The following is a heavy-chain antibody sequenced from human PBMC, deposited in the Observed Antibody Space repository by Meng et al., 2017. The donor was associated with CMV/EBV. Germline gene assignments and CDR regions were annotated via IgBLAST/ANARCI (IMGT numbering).Heavy chain of an antibody. D-gene: IGHD5-18*01. CDR3: ARHGDTAMVVGIDY. V-gene: IGHV4-4*07. CDR1: GGSISSYY. Sequence: QVQLQGSGPGLVKPSETLSLPYTVSGGSISSYYWSWIRQPAGKGLEWIGRIYTSGSTNYNPSLKSRVTMSVDTSKNQFSLKLSSVTAADTAVYYCARHGDTAMVVGIDYWGQGTLVTVSS. J-gene: IGHJ4*02. CDR2: IYTSGST.